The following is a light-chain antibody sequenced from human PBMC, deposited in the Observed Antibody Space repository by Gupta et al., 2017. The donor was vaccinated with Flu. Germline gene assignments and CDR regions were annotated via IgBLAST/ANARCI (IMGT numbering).Light chain of an antibody. CDR1: QSISSSS. CDR2: AAS. CDR3: QHYGSSIFT. Sequence: IVLTQSPGTLSLSPGGRATLSCRASQSISSSSLAWYQQKLGQAPRLLIYAASSGVTGIPDRFSGSGSGTDFTLTISRLEPEDFAVYYCQHYGSSIFTFGPGTKVDIK. V-gene: IGKV3-20*01. J-gene: IGKJ3*01.